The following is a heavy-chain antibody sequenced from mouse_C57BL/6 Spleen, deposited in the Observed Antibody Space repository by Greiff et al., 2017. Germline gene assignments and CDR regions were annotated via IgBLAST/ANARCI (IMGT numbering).Heavy chain of an antibody. J-gene: IGHJ2*01. Sequence: QVQLQQSGAELVKPGASVKISCKASGYAFSSYWMNWVKQRPGKGLEWIGQIYPGDGDTNYNGKFKGKATLTADKSSSTAYMQLSSLTSEDSAVYFCARGATGTSAGYWGQGTTLTVSS. CDR2: IYPGDGDT. D-gene: IGHD4-1*01. CDR1: GYAFSSYW. V-gene: IGHV1-80*01. CDR3: ARGATGTSAGY.